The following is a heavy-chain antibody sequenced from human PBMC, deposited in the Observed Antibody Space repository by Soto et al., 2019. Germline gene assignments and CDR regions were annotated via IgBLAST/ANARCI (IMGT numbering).Heavy chain of an antibody. CDR3: ARRNYFYALDV. CDR2: INYSGST. CDR1: GGSFSGYY. Sequence: PSETLSVTCAVSGGSFSGYYWGWVRRPPGKGLEWVGEINYSGSTNYNPSLKRRVTISVDTSKNQVSLKVTSVTAADTAMYYCARRNYFYALDVWGQGTTVTVSS. J-gene: IGHJ6*02. V-gene: IGHV4-34*01.